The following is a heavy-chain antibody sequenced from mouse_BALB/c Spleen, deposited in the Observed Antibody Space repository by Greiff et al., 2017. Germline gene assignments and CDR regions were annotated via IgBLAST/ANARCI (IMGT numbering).Heavy chain of an antibody. V-gene: IGHV1-69*02. D-gene: IGHD5-5*01. CDR3: ARRGYYLYAMDY. CDR2: IDPSDSYT. J-gene: IGHJ4*01. CDR1: GYTFTSYW. Sequence: QVQLQQPGAELVKPGASVKLSCQASGYTFTSYWMHWVKQRPGPGLEWIGEIDPSDSYTNYNQKFKGKATLTVDKSSSTAYMQLSSLTSEDSAVYYCARRGYYLYAMDYWGQGTSVTVSS.